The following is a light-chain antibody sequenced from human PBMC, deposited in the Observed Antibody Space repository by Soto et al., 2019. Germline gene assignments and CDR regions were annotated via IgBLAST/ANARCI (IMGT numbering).Light chain of an antibody. CDR3: CSDAGSYSWV. V-gene: IGLV2-11*01. CDR1: SSDVGGYNY. Sequence: QSALTQPRSVSGAPGQSVTISCTGTSSDVGGYNYVSWYQQHPGEAPKLMIYDVGKRPSGVPDRFSGSKSGNTASLTISGLQAEDEAYYYCCSDAGSYSWVFGGGTKLTVL. CDR2: DVG. J-gene: IGLJ3*02.